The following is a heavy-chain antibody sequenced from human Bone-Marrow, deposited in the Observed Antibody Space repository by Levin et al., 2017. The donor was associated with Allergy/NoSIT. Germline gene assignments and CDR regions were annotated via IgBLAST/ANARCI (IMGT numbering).Heavy chain of an antibody. D-gene: IGHD3-16*01. CDR3: ARGYEGGSMDY. Sequence: GGSLRLSCAASGFTFRISWMHWVRQAPGKGLVWVSRLNGDGITTSYADSVKGRFTISRDSTKNTLYLQMISLRPEDTAVYYCARGYEGGSMDYWGQGTLVTVSS. V-gene: IGHV3-74*01. J-gene: IGHJ4*02. CDR2: LNGDGITT. CDR1: GFTFRISW.